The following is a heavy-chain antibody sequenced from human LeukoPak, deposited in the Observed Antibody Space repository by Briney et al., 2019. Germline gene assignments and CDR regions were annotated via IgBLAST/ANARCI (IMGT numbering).Heavy chain of an antibody. CDR3: ARRTTVTNYYYYYMDV. CDR1: GGSISSYY. CDR2: IYYSGST. Sequence: PSETLSLTCTVSGGSISSYYWSWIRQPPGKGLEWIGYIYYSGSTNYNPSLKSRVTISVDTSKNQFSLRLRSVTAADTAVYYCARRTTVTNYYYYYMDVWGKGTTVTVSS. D-gene: IGHD4-17*01. V-gene: IGHV4-59*01. J-gene: IGHJ6*03.